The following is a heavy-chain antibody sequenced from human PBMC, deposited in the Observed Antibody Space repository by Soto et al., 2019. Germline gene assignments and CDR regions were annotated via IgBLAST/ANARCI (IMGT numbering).Heavy chain of an antibody. CDR1: GGSISSSSYY. CDR3: ARSKAYYDFWSGYFDY. V-gene: IGHV4-39*01. D-gene: IGHD3-3*01. CDR2: IYYSGST. Sequence: QLQLQESGPGLVKPSETLSLTCTVSGGSISSSSYYWGWIRQPPGKGLEWIGSIYYSGSTYYNPSVKSRVTISVDTSKNQFSLKLSSVTAADTAVYYCARSKAYYDFWSGYFDYWGQGTLVTVSS. J-gene: IGHJ4*02.